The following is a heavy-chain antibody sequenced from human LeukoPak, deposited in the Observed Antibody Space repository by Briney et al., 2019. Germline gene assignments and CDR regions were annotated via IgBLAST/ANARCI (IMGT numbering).Heavy chain of an antibody. Sequence: PGGSLRLSCAGTGFTFSNYWMNWVRQAPGKGLEWVANIKEDGSQRYYVDSVKGRFTISRDDGKNSEYLQMSSLGAEDTAVYYCAGSSGWLFDYWGQGTLVAVSS. J-gene: IGHJ4*02. CDR3: AGSSGWLFDY. D-gene: IGHD6-19*01. V-gene: IGHV3-7*01. CDR1: GFTFSNYW. CDR2: IKEDGSQR.